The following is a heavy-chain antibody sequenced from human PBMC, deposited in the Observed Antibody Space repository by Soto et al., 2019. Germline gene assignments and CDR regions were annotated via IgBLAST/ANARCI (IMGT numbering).Heavy chain of an antibody. D-gene: IGHD6-19*01. CDR2: ISGSGGST. J-gene: IGHJ4*02. CDR1: GFTFSDYA. Sequence: GGSLRLCCSASGFTFSDYAMSWVRQAPGKGPEWVAAISGSGGSTYYADSVKGRFTISRDNPKNTLYLQMNSLRAEDTAVYYCAKQWLVRHYHDYWGQGTLDPVSS. V-gene: IGHV3-23*01. CDR3: AKQWLVRHYHDY.